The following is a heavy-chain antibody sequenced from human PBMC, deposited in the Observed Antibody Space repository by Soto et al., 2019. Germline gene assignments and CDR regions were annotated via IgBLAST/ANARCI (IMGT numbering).Heavy chain of an antibody. D-gene: IGHD3-16*01. CDR2: IFDNGDV. CDR3: ARGWGSKWYYFDS. J-gene: IGHJ4*02. Sequence: QVRLQESGPGVVRPSETLSLTCTVSGVSSTSFYWSWLRQSPGKGLAWIGYIFDNGDVKYNPSLMSRLTMSIDMSKNEFSLRLKSVTAADTAMYYCARGWGSKWYYFDSWGEGTLVTVSS. V-gene: IGHV4-59*13. CDR1: GVSSTSFY.